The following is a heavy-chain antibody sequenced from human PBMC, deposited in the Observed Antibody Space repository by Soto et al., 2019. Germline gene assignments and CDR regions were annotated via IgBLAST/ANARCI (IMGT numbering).Heavy chain of an antibody. J-gene: IGHJ6*02. D-gene: IGHD3-10*01. CDR2: ISYDGSNK. CDR3: ARDGEFPLYYYYGMDV. Sequence: GGSLRLSCAASGFTFSGYAIHWVRQAPGKGLEWVAVISYDGSNKYYADSVKGRFTISRDNSKNTLYLQMNSLRAEDTAVYYCARDGEFPLYYYYGMDVWGQGTTVTV. V-gene: IGHV3-30-3*01. CDR1: GFTFSGYA.